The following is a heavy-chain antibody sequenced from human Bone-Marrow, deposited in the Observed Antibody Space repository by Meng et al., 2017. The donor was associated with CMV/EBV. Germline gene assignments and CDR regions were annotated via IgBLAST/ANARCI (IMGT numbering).Heavy chain of an antibody. CDR1: GGTFSSYA. V-gene: IGHV1-69*10. CDR2: IIPILGIA. J-gene: IGHJ4*02. Sequence: SVKVSCKASGGTFSSYAISWVRQAPGQGLEWMGGIIPILGIANYAQKFQGRVTITADKSTSTAYMELSSLRSEDTAVYYCASVRRDIVATGIFDYWGQGTLVTVSS. D-gene: IGHD5-12*01. CDR3: ASVRRDIVATGIFDY.